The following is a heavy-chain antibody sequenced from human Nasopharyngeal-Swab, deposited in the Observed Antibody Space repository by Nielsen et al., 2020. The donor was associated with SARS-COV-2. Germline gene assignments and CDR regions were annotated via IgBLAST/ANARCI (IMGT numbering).Heavy chain of an antibody. D-gene: IGHD4-11*01. J-gene: IGHJ1*01. CDR2: IYSSGSI. CDR1: GFNVSNNY. CDR3: ASAVTGPLY. V-gene: IGHV3-53*01. Sequence: GGSLRLSCAASGFNVSNNYMTWVRQAPGKGLEWVSIIYSSGSIYHADSAKGRFIISRDTSKNTLSLRMNSLRVEDTAVYYCASAVTGPLYWGQGTLVTVSS.